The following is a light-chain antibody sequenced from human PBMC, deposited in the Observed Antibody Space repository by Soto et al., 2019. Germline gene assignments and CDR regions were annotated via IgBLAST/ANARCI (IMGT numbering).Light chain of an antibody. Sequence: QSALTQPASVSGSPGQSITISCTGTSSDVGGYNYVSWYQQHPGKAPKLMLYEVSNRPSGVSYRFSGSKSANTASLTISGLQAEDEADYYCSSYTSSATLVFGGGTKVTVL. J-gene: IGLJ2*01. CDR2: EVS. CDR3: SSYTSSATLV. V-gene: IGLV2-14*01. CDR1: SSDVGGYNY.